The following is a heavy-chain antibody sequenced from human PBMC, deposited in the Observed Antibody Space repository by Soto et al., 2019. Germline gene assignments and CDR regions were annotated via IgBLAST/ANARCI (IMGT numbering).Heavy chain of an antibody. CDR2: IYYSGST. CDR1: GGSISSSSYY. Sequence: QLQLQESGPGLVKPSETLSLTCTVSGGSISSSSYYWGWIRQPPGEGRECIASIYYSGSTYYNPSFKSRATISVDTSKNEFSLKLSSVTAADTAVYFCARLPYCSSTTCYFANYWGQGTLVTVSS. D-gene: IGHD2-2*01. V-gene: IGHV4-39*01. CDR3: ARLPYCSSTTCYFANY. J-gene: IGHJ4*02.